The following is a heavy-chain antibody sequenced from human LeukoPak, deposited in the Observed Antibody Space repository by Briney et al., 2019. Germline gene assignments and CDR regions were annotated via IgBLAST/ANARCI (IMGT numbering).Heavy chain of an antibody. D-gene: IGHD5-12*01. Sequence: ASVKVSCKASGYTFTSYYMHWVRQPPEQGLDWMGIINPSRGSTSYAQKFQGRVTMTSDTSTSTVYMGLRSLRSEVTAVYYCARVKDSGYDWSFDYWGQGTLVTVSS. J-gene: IGHJ4*02. V-gene: IGHV1-46*01. CDR3: ARVKDSGYDWSFDY. CDR2: INPSRGST. CDR1: GYTFTSYY.